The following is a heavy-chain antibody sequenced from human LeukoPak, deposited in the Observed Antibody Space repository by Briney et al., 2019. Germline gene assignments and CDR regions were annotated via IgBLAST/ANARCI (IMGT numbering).Heavy chain of an antibody. J-gene: IGHJ4*02. V-gene: IGHV3-23*01. Sequence: PGASLRLSCAASGFTFSSYAMSWVRQAPGKGLEWVSAISGSGGSTYYADSVEGRFTISRDNSKNTLYLQMNSLRAEDTAVYYCAKDFEGIVVVVAATLTYWGQGTLVTVSS. CDR2: ISGSGGST. D-gene: IGHD2-15*01. CDR3: AKDFEGIVVVVAATLTY. CDR1: GFTFSSYA.